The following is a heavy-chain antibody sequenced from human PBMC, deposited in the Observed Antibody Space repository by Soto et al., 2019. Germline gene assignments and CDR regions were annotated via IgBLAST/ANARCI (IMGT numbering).Heavy chain of an antibody. J-gene: IGHJ5*02. V-gene: IGHV5-10-1*01. CDR1: GFSFTNYW. CDR2: IDPVDSYA. D-gene: IGHD6-13*01. Sequence: DSLKISCKGSGFSFTNYWISWVRQMPGKGLEWMGNIDPVDSYANYSPSFQGHVTFSVDTSISTAYLQWSSLKASDTAMYFCARIESIARNWFDPWGRGTLVTVSS. CDR3: ARIESIARNWFDP.